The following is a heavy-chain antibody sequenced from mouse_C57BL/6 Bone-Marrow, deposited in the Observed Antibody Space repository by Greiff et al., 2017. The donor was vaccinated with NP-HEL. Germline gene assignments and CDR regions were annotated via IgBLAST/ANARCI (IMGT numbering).Heavy chain of an antibody. CDR2: INPNNGGT. CDR3: ARSLYYYGSRRFAY. V-gene: IGHV1-22*01. Sequence: EVQLQQSGPELVKPGASVKMSCKASGYTFTDYNMHWVKQSHGKSLEWIGYINPNNGGTSYNQKFKGKATLTVNKSSSTAYMELRSLTSEDSAVYYCARSLYYYGSRRFAYWGQGTLVTVSA. J-gene: IGHJ3*01. D-gene: IGHD1-1*01. CDR1: GYTFTDYN.